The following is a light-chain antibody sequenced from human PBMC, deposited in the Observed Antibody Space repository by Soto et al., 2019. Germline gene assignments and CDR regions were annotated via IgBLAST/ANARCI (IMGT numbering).Light chain of an antibody. CDR3: QQYYSYPRGT. CDR2: AAS. CDR1: QAISSY. J-gene: IGKJ2*01. V-gene: IGKV1-8*01. Sequence: AIRMTQSPSSFSASTGDRVTITCRASQAISSYLAWYQQKPGKAPKLLIYAASTLQSGVPSRFSGSGSGTDFTLTISCLQSEDFATYYCQQYYSYPRGTFGQGTKLEIK.